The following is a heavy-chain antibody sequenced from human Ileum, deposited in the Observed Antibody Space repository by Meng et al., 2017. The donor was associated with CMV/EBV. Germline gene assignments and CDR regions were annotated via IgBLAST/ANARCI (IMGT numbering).Heavy chain of an antibody. J-gene: IGHJ4*02. Sequence: SETLSLTCAVYGGSFSGYYWSWIRQPPGKGLEWIGEINHSGSTNYNPSLKSRVTISVDTSKNQFSLKLSSVTAADTAVYYCARGGPRSITMVRGVIDYWGQGTLVTVSS. CDR3: ARGGPRSITMVRGVIDY. CDR1: GGSFSGYY. CDR2: INHSGST. V-gene: IGHV4-34*01. D-gene: IGHD3-10*01.